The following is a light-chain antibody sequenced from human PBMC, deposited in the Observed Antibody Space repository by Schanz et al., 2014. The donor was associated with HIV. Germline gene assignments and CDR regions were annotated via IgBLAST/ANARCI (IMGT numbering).Light chain of an antibody. CDR2: QAS. J-gene: IGKJ2*01. CDR1: QTITGW. CDR3: QRYNSYSHT. V-gene: IGKV1-5*03. Sequence: DIQMTQSPSTLSASVGDRVTITCRASQTITGWLAWYQQKPGKAPNLLIYQASTLETGVPSRFSASGSGTEFTLTISNLQPDDFATYYCQRYNSYSHTFGQGTKLDIK.